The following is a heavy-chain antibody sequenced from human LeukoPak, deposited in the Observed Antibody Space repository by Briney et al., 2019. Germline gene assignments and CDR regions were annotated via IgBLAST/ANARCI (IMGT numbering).Heavy chain of an antibody. Sequence: GESLKISCRGSGYIFSDYWIGWVRQMPGRGLEWMGIIYPGDSDTRYSPSFQGQVTISADKSISTAYLQWSSLKASDTAMYYCARRRYYDSSGYYLGFDYWGQGTLVTVSS. CDR1: GYIFSDYW. J-gene: IGHJ4*02. CDR3: ARRRYYDSSGYYLGFDY. V-gene: IGHV5-51*01. D-gene: IGHD3-22*01. CDR2: IYPGDSDT.